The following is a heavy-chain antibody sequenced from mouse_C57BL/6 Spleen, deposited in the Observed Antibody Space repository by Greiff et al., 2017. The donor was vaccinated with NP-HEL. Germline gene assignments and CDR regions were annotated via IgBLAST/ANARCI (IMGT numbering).Heavy chain of an antibody. CDR2: IDPENGDT. J-gene: IGHJ1*03. Sequence: VQLQQSGAELVRPGASVKLSCTASGFNIKDDYMHWVKQRPEQGLEWIGWIDPENGDTEYASKFQGKATITADTSSNTAYLQLSSLTSEDTSVYYCTRGYFDVWGTGTTVTVSS. CDR1: GFNIKDDY. V-gene: IGHV14-4*01. CDR3: TRGYFDV.